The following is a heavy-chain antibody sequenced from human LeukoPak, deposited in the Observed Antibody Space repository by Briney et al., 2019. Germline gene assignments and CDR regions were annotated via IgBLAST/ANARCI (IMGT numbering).Heavy chain of an antibody. CDR2: IYPGDSDT. CDR3: ARPNHDSRAYWVDY. CDR1: GYSFTSYW. Sequence: GESLKISCKGSGYSFTSYWLGWVRQMPGKGLEWMRIIYPGDSDTIYSPSFQGQVTISADKSISTAYLQWSSLKASDTAMYYCARPNHDSRAYWVDYWGQGTLVTVSS. D-gene: IGHD3-22*01. J-gene: IGHJ4*02. V-gene: IGHV5-51*01.